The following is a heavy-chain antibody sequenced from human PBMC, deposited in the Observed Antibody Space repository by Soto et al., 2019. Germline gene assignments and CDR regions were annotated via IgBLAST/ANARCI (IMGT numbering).Heavy chain of an antibody. J-gene: IGHJ4*02. Sequence: QVQLQESGPGLVEPSQTLSLTCNVSGDSISSGGYHWSWIRQHPGKGLEWIVYIYYSGDTYYNPSLKSRVAISVHTSMKQCSLNLSSATAAATSVYYCARLAYSSRGGQFFDYWGQGVLVTVSS. CDR1: GDSISSGGYH. CDR3: ARLAYSSRGGQFFDY. D-gene: IGHD6-13*01. V-gene: IGHV4-31*03. CDR2: IYYSGDT.